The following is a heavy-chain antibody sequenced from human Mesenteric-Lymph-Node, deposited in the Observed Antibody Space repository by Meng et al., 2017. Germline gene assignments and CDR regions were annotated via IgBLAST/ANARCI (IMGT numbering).Heavy chain of an antibody. Sequence: QVQRVQSGAEFKKPGASVKVACKAAGYTFTGYYRHWVRQAPGQGLEWMGRINPNSGCTNYAQKFQGRVTMTRDTSISTAYMELSRLRSDDTAVYYCARGNSYGYYWGQGTLVTVSS. CDR2: INPNSGCT. CDR3: ARGNSYGYY. CDR1: GYTFTGYY. D-gene: IGHD5-18*01. V-gene: IGHV1-2*06. J-gene: IGHJ4*02.